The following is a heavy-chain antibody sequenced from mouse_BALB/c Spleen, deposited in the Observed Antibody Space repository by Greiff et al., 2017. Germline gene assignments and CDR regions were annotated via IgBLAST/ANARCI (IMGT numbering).Heavy chain of an antibody. Sequence: VKLQQPGAELVKPGTSVKLSCKASGYNFTSYWINWVKLRPGQGLEWIGDIYPGSGSTNYNEKFKSKATLTVDTSSSTAYMQLSSLASEDSALYYCAIGTGTWFAYWGQGTLVTVSA. CDR2: IYPGSGST. V-gene: IGHV1-55*01. J-gene: IGHJ3*01. CDR1: GYNFTSYW. D-gene: IGHD4-1*01. CDR3: AIGTGTWFAY.